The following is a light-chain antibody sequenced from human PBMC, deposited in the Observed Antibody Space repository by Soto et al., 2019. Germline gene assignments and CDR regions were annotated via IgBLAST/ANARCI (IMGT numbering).Light chain of an antibody. CDR2: EVN. V-gene: IGLV2-8*01. J-gene: IGLJ1*01. Sequence: QSALTQPPSASGSPGQSVTISCTGTSSDVGGYNSVSWYQQHPDKAPKLMVYEVNKRPSGVPDRFSGSKSGNTASLTVSGLQAEDEADYYCRSYTDTNSYVFGTGTKGTVL. CDR3: RSYTDTNSYV. CDR1: SSDVGGYNS.